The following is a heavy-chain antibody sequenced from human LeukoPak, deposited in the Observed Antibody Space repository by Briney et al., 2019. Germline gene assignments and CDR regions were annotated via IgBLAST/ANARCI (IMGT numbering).Heavy chain of an antibody. CDR2: IYHSGST. CDR1: GGSISSSNW. D-gene: IGHD6-13*01. Sequence: SGTLSLTCAVSGGSISSSNWWSWVRQPPGKGLEWIGEIYHSGSTNYNPSLKSRVTMSVDKSKNQFSPKLSSVTAADTAVYYCARSLYSSSWSDAFDIWGQGTMVTVSS. CDR3: ARSLYSSSWSDAFDI. J-gene: IGHJ3*02. V-gene: IGHV4-4*02.